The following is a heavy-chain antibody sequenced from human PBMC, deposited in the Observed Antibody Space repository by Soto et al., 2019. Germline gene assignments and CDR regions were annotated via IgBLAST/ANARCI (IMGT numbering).Heavy chain of an antibody. Sequence: PSETLSLTCTFSGGSISSYYWSWIRQPPGKGLEWIGYISYIGSTKYNPSLKSRVTISVDTSKDQFSLKLSSVTAADTAVYYCARDVIALAEPYSFDYWGQGTLVTVSS. D-gene: IGHD6-19*01. CDR2: ISYIGST. J-gene: IGHJ4*02. CDR3: ARDVIALAEPYSFDY. CDR1: GGSISSYY. V-gene: IGHV4-59*12.